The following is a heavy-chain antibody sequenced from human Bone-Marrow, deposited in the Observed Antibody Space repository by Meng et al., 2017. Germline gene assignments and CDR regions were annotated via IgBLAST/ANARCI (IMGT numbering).Heavy chain of an antibody. V-gene: IGHV4-4*07. CDR2: IYTSGST. D-gene: IGHD3-10*01. J-gene: IGHJ6*02. Sequence: SETLSLTCTVSGGSISSYYWSWIRQPAGKGLEWIGRIYTSGSTNYNPSLKSRVTISVDTSKNQFSLKLSSVTAADTAVYYCARDRVRGVTYYYYGMDVWGQGTTVTVSS. CDR1: GGSISSYY. CDR3: ARDRVRGVTYYYYGMDV.